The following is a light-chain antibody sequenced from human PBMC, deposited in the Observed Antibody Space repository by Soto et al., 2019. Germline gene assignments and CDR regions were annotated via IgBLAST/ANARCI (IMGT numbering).Light chain of an antibody. J-gene: IGLJ2*01. Sequence: QSVLTQPPSASGTPGQRVTISCSGSSSNIERNTVNWYQQLPGSAPKLLIYNNNQRPSGVPDRFSGSESGTSASLAISGLQSEDEADYYCAAWDDSLNGVVFGGGTKLTVL. CDR3: AAWDDSLNGVV. CDR2: NNN. CDR1: SSNIERNT. V-gene: IGLV1-44*01.